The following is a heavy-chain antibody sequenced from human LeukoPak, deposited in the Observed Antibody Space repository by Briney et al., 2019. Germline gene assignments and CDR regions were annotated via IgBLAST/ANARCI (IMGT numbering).Heavy chain of an antibody. CDR3: ARTFPGGGGFDY. V-gene: IGHV3-30-3*01. Sequence: PGRSLRLSCAASRFTFSSYAMHWVRQAPGKGLEWVAVISYDGSNKYYADSVKGRFTISRDNSKNTLYLQMNSLRAEDTAVYYCARTFPGGGGFDYWGQGTLVIVSS. CDR1: RFTFSSYA. D-gene: IGHD3-16*01. CDR2: ISYDGSNK. J-gene: IGHJ4*02.